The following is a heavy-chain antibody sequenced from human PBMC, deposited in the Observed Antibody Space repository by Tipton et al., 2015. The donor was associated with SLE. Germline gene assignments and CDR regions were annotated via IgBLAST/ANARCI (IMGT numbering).Heavy chain of an antibody. J-gene: IGHJ4*02. D-gene: IGHD1-26*01. V-gene: IGHV4-59*08. Sequence: TLSLTCTVSGGSISSYYWSWIRQPPGKGLEWIGYIYYSGSTNYNPSLKSRVTISVDTSKNQFSLKLSSVTAADTAVYYCAGSRADSGSYPYYFDYWGQGTLVTVSS. CDR3: AGSRADSGSYPYYFDY. CDR1: GGSISSYY. CDR2: IYYSGST.